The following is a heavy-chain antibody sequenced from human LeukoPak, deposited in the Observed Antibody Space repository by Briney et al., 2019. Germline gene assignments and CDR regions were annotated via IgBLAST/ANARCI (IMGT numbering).Heavy chain of an antibody. D-gene: IGHD3-9*01. CDR1: GFTFSSYW. Sequence: PGGSLRLSCAASGFTFSSYWMSWVRQAPGKGLEWVANIKQDGSEKYYVDSVKGRFTISRDNAKNSLYLQMNSLRAEDTAVYYCARDFYDILTNYYYYYMDVWGKGTTVTISS. V-gene: IGHV3-7*01. J-gene: IGHJ6*03. CDR2: IKQDGSEK. CDR3: ARDFYDILTNYYYYYMDV.